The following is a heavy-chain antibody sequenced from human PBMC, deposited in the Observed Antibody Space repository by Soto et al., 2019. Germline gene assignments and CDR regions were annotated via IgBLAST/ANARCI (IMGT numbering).Heavy chain of an antibody. D-gene: IGHD3-22*01. V-gene: IGHV4-61*08. J-gene: IGHJ4*02. CDR2: IYYSGST. CDR1: GGSISSGGYY. Sequence: LTCAVSGGSISSGGYYWSLIRQPPGKGLEWIGNIYYSGSTNYNPSVKSRVTISVDTSKNQFFLKLTSVTAADTAVYFCARQGFTSGYYFAFWGRGTLVTVSS. CDR3: ARQGFTSGYYFAF.